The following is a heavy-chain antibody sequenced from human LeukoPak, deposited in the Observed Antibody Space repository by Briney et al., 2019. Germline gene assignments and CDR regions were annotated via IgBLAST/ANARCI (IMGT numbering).Heavy chain of an antibody. Sequence: GSLRLSCAASGFTFSSYEMNWVRQAPGKGLEWVSYISSSGGTTYYADSVKGRVTISRDNSKKTLYLQMNSLRPEDTVVYYCAKFSSSGWSRSTNKWGQGTLVTVSS. J-gene: IGHJ4*02. CDR1: GFTFSSYE. D-gene: IGHD6-19*01. CDR3: AKFSSSGWSRSTNK. V-gene: IGHV3-48*03. CDR2: ISSSGGTT.